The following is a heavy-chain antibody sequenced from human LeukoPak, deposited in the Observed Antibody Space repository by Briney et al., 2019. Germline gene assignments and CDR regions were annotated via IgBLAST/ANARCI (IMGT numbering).Heavy chain of an antibody. D-gene: IGHD2-15*01. Sequence: SETLSLPCALCGGSFSGYYWSWIRQPPGKGLEWIGEINHSGSTNYNPSLKSRVTISVDTSKNQFSLKLSSVTAADTAVYYCARGVVADAFDIWGQGTMVTVSS. V-gene: IGHV4-34*01. J-gene: IGHJ3*02. CDR2: INHSGST. CDR1: GGSFSGYY. CDR3: ARGVVADAFDI.